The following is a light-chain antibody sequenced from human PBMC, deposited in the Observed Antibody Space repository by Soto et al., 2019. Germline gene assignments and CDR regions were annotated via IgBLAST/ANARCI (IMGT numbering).Light chain of an antibody. J-gene: IGKJ5*01. Sequence: AIQLTQSPSSLSASVGDRVTITCRASQYIRGALAWYQQKPGKPPKLLIFDVSSLQSGVPSRFSGSGSGTDFTLTISSLQAEDFATYYCQPCNPYPITFGQGTRLEI. V-gene: IGKV1-13*02. CDR2: DVS. CDR3: QPCNPYPIT. CDR1: QYIRGA.